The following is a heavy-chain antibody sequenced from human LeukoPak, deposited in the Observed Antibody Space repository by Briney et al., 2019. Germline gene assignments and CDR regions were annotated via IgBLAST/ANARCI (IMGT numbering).Heavy chain of an antibody. Sequence: GGSLRLSCAASGFTFGDHYMSWIRQAPGKGLEWISYTYNSDSNTYYADSVKGRLTMSRDNAKNSGFLQMNSLRVEDTAVYFCARGHYGLDVWGQGTTVTVSS. V-gene: IGHV3-11*01. CDR3: ARGHYGLDV. J-gene: IGHJ6*02. CDR1: GFTFGDHY. CDR2: TYNSDSNT.